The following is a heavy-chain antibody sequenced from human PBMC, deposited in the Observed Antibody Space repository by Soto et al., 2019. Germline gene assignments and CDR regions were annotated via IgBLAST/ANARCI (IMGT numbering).Heavy chain of an antibody. J-gene: IGHJ6*02. CDR1: GFTFSSYW. CDR2: IKQDGSEK. V-gene: IGHV3-7*05. Sequence: GGSLRLSCAASGFTFSSYWMSWVRQAPGKGLEWVANIKQDGSEKYYVDSVKGRFTISRDNAKNSLYLQMNSLRAEDTAVYYCARDFREAPYYYYDGMDVWGQGTTVTVSS. CDR3: ARDFREAPYYYYDGMDV.